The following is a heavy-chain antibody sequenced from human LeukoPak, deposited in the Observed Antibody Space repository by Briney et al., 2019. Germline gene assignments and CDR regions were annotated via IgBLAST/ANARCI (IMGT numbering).Heavy chain of an antibody. Sequence: PGGSLRLSCAASGFTFSSYAMHWVRQAPGKGLEWVAVISYDGNNKYYADSVKGRFTISRDNSKNTLYLQMNSLRAEDTAVYYCAIPPGEYERSAEADYFDYWGQGTLVTVSS. CDR3: AIPPGEYERSAEADYFDY. J-gene: IGHJ4*02. CDR1: GFTFSSYA. V-gene: IGHV3-30-3*01. CDR2: ISYDGNNK. D-gene: IGHD3-10*01.